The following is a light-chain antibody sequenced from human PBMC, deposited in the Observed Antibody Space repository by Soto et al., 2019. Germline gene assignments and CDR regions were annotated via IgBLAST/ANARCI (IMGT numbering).Light chain of an antibody. J-gene: IGLJ2*01. V-gene: IGLV2-11*01. CDR3: CSYAGSYTLV. CDR2: DVS. Sequence: QSVLTQPRSVSGSPGQSVTISCTGTSSDVGDSNYVSWYQQHPGKAPKLMIYDVSKRPSGVPDRFSGSKSGNTASLTISGLQGEDEADYYCCSYAGSYTLVFGGGTKLTVL. CDR1: SSDVGDSNY.